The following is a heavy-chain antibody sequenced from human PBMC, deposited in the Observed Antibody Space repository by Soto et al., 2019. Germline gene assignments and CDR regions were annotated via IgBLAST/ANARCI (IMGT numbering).Heavy chain of an antibody. J-gene: IGHJ6*02. V-gene: IGHV3-9*01. CDR3: AKALIVGDSLYFFYGLDV. CDR1: GFTYDDYA. CDR2: ISWNSSSI. D-gene: IGHD2-21*02. Sequence: EVQLVESGGGLVQPGRSLRLSCAASGFTYDDYAMHWVRQAPGKGLEWVSGISWNSSSIGYADSVKGRFTISRDNAKNSLYLQMKSLRGEDTALYYCAKALIVGDSLYFFYGLDVWGQGTTVTVSS.